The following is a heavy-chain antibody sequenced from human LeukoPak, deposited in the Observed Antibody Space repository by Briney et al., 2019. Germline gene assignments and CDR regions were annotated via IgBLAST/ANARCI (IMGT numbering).Heavy chain of an antibody. CDR2: ISGSGGNT. CDR1: GFTFSGYA. J-gene: IGHJ4*02. CDR3: AKDYYGSGSYYGMAFDY. V-gene: IGHV3-23*01. D-gene: IGHD3-10*01. Sequence: PGGSLRLSCAASGFTFSGYAMSWVRQAPGKGLEWVSGISGSGGNTYYADSVKGRFTISRDNSKNTLYLQMNSLRAEDTAVYYCAKDYYGSGSYYGMAFDYWGQGTLVTVSS.